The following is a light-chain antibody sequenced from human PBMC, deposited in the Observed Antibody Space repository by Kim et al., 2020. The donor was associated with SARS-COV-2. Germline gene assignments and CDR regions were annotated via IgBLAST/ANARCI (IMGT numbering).Light chain of an antibody. CDR2: DAS. V-gene: IGKV3-15*01. CDR1: QSVSSK. Sequence: EVVMTQSPATLSVSPGKRAALSCRASQSVSSKLAWYQQKPGQAPRLLIYDASTRASGIPARFIGSGSGTEFTLTIFRLQSEDFALYYCQQYSDWPPITFGQGTRLEIK. CDR3: QQYSDWPPIT. J-gene: IGKJ5*01.